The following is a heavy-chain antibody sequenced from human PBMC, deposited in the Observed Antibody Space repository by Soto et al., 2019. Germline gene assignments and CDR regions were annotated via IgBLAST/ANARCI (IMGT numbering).Heavy chain of an antibody. CDR2: IKQDGSEK. V-gene: IGHV3-7*02. CDR3: ATIVAYCSSISCNDY. D-gene: IGHD2-2*01. CDR1: GFTFSSYW. J-gene: IGHJ4*02. Sequence: EVQLVESGGGLVQPGGSLRLSCAASGFTFSSYWMNWVRQAPGKGLEWVANIKQDGSEKYYVDSVKGRFTISRDNAKNSVYLQMNSLRADDTAVYYCATIVAYCSSISCNDYWGQGTLVTVSS.